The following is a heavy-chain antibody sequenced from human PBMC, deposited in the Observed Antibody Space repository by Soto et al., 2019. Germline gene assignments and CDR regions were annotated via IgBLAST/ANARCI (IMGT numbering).Heavy chain of an antibody. CDR1: GYTFAGRY. Sequence: RASVKVSCKASGYTFAGRYIHWVRQAPGQGLEWMGRINPNSGDTNYAQKFQGRVTVTRDTSISTAYMELTSLRSDDTAVYFCAKEAENYFYYGMDVWGQGTTVTVSS. J-gene: IGHJ6*02. CDR3: AKEAENYFYYGMDV. CDR2: INPNSGDT. V-gene: IGHV1-2*06.